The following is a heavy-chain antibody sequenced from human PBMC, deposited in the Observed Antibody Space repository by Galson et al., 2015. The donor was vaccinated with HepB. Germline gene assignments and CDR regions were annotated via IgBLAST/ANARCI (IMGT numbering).Heavy chain of an antibody. CDR1: GFTFSSYA. D-gene: IGHD6-19*01. CDR2: ISGSGGST. Sequence: SLRLSCAASGFTFSSYAMSWVRQAPGKGLEWVSAISGSGGSTYYADSVKGRFTISRDNSKNTLYLQMNSLRAEDTAVYYCAKDPGASFWYSSGTNWFDPWGQGTLVTVSS. J-gene: IGHJ5*02. CDR3: AKDPGASFWYSSGTNWFDP. V-gene: IGHV3-23*01.